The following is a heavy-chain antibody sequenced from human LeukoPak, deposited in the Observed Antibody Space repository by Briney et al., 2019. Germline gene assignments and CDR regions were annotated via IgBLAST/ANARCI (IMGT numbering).Heavy chain of an antibody. CDR1: GYTFTSYY. CDR3: ARAPYCSSTSCQARFDY. CDR2: INPSGGST. J-gene: IGHJ4*02. D-gene: IGHD2-2*01. Sequence: ASVKVSCKASGYTFTSYYMHWVRQAPGQGLEWMGIINPSGGSTSYAQKFQGRATMTRDTSISTAYMELSRLRSDDTAVYYCARAPYCSSTSCQARFDYWGQGTLVTVSS. V-gene: IGHV1-46*01.